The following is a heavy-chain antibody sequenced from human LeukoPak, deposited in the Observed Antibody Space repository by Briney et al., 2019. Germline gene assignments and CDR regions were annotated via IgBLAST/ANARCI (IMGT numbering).Heavy chain of an antibody. D-gene: IGHD3-3*01. CDR1: SGSISSYY. Sequence: SETLSLTCTVSSGSISSYYWSWIRQPPGKGLEWIGYIYYSGSTNYNPSLKSRVTISVNTSKNQFSLKLSSVTAADTAVYYCAREGYDFWSGPSHHYYGMDVWGQGTTVTVSS. CDR2: IYYSGST. CDR3: AREGYDFWSGPSHHYYGMDV. J-gene: IGHJ6*02. V-gene: IGHV4-59*01.